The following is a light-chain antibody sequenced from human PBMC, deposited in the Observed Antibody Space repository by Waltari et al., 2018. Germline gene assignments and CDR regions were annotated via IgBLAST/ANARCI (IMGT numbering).Light chain of an antibody. V-gene: IGLV4-69*01. CDR3: QTGGHGTWV. J-gene: IGLJ3*02. CDR1: SGHSTNI. CDR2: VNSDGSH. Sequence: QLVLTQSPSASASLGASVKLTCTLDSGHSTNIIAWHQQQPQKGPRYWMKVNSDGSHSKGDEIPDRFSGSSSSSGTERYLTISSVQSEDEADYYCQTGGHGTWVFGGGTKLTVL.